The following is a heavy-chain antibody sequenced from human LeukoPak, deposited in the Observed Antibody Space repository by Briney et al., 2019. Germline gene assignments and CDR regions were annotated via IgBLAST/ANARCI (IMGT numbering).Heavy chain of an antibody. CDR1: GGTLSSYA. J-gene: IGHJ6*02. V-gene: IGHV1-69*13. D-gene: IGHD2-21*02. CDR3: ARDNWVVVTAAYGMDV. CDR2: IIPIFGTA. Sequence: ASVKVSCKASGGTLSSYAISWVRQAPGQGLEWMGGIIPIFGTANYAQKFQGRVTITADESTSTAYMELSSLRSEDTAVYYCARDNWVVVTAAYGMDVWGQGTTVTVSS.